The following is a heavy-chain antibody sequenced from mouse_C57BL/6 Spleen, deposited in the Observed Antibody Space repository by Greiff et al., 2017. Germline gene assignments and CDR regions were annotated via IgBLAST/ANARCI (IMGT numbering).Heavy chain of an antibody. D-gene: IGHD1-1*01. Sequence: EVQLQQSGPELVKPGASVKISCKASGYSFTGYYMNWVKQSPEKSLEWIGEINPSTGGTTYNQKFKAKATLTVDKSSSTAYMQLKSLTSEDSAVYYCARGSNLDYWGQGTTLTVSS. CDR3: ARGSNLDY. J-gene: IGHJ2*01. V-gene: IGHV1-42*01. CDR2: INPSTGGT. CDR1: GYSFTGYY.